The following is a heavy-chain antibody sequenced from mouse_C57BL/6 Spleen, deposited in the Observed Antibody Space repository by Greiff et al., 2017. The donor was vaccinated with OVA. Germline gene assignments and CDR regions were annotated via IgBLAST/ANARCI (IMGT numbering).Heavy chain of an antibody. J-gene: IGHJ4*01. Sequence: VQLQQPGAELVRPGTSVKLSCKASGYTFTSYWMHWVKQRPGQGLEWIGVIDPSDSYTNYNQQFKGKATLTVDTSSSTAYMQLSSLTSEDSAVYYCARYYGPYYAMDYWGQGTSVTVSS. CDR3: ARYYGPYYAMDY. V-gene: IGHV1-59*01. CDR2: IDPSDSYT. CDR1: GYTFTSYW. D-gene: IGHD1-1*02.